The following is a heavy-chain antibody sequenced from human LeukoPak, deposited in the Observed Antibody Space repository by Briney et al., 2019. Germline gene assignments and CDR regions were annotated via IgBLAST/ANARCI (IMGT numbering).Heavy chain of an antibody. CDR1: GYSISSGYY. Sequence: PSETLSLTCAVSGYSISSGYYWGWIRQPPGKGLEWIGSIYHSGSTYYNPSLKSRVTISVDTSKNQFSLKLSSVTAADTAVYYCARRYDSSGYSDYRGQGTLVTVSS. D-gene: IGHD3-22*01. J-gene: IGHJ4*02. CDR2: IYHSGST. CDR3: ARRYDSSGYSDY. V-gene: IGHV4-38-2*01.